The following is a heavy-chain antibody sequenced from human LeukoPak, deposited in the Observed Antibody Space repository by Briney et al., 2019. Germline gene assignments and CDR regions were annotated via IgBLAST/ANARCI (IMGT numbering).Heavy chain of an antibody. D-gene: IGHD1-26*01. Sequence: SETLSLTCAVSGASLSGRNYYWGWVRQPPGKGLEWIGNIYSSGSTYYNASLQNRVTISIDTSKNQFCLRLNSVTAADTAMYYCAKSGGYGLIDLWGQGTRVTVSS. CDR3: AKSGGYGLIDL. V-gene: IGHV4-39*01. J-gene: IGHJ4*02. CDR1: GASLSGRNYY. CDR2: IYSSGST.